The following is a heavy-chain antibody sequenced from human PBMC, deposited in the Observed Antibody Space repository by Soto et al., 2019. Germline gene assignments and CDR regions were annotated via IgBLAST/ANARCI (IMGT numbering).Heavy chain of an antibody. Sequence: QVQLQESGPGLVKPSQTLSLICTVTGGSISSGGYYWNWIRQHPGKGLEWIGYIYYTGSTYYNPSLKSRVTISVDTSKNQFSLRLSSMTAADTAVYYCARGYFYVEWGQGTMVTVSS. CDR3: ARGYFYVE. D-gene: IGHD3-10*02. CDR1: GGSISSGGYY. J-gene: IGHJ3*01. CDR2: IYYTGST. V-gene: IGHV4-31*03.